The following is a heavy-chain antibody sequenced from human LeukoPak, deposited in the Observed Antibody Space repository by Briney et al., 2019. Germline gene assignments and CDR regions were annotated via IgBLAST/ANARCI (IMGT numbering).Heavy chain of an antibody. D-gene: IGHD3-3*01. CDR3: ARYTNFGVVNTFDY. CDR1: GYTFTSYG. CDR2: ISAYNGNT. V-gene: IGHV1-18*01. Sequence: ASVKVSCKASGYTFTSYGISWVRQAPGQGLEWMGWISAYNGNTSYAQKRQGRVTMTTDTSTSTAYMELRSLRSDDTAVYYCARYTNFGVVNTFDYWGQGTLVTVSS. J-gene: IGHJ4*02.